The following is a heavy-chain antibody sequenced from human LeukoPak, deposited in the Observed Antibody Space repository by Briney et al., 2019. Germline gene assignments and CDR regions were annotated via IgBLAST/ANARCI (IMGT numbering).Heavy chain of an antibody. CDR2: IRYDGSKK. CDR3: ARAAYSSTWYSRYFDL. Sequence: GGSLRLSCAASGFTFTSYGIHWVRQAPGKGLEWVAFIRYDGSKKYYADSVKGRFTISRENAKNSLYLQMNSLRAGDTAVYYCARAAYSSTWYSRYFDLWGRGTLVTVSS. V-gene: IGHV3-30*02. D-gene: IGHD6-13*01. J-gene: IGHJ2*01. CDR1: GFTFTSYG.